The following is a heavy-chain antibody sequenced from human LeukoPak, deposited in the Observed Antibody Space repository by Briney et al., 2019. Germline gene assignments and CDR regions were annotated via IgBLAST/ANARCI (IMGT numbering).Heavy chain of an antibody. CDR3: ARGYSDWLR. D-gene: IGHD4-11*01. J-gene: IGHJ4*02. V-gene: IGHV3-7*01. Sequence: PGGSLILSCASAGFTFSNDWMTSGRQRPGEGLQWLANINLDGSETHFVASVKGRFTISGDNAKNSLSLQMSRLRVEDTAVYYCARGYSDWLRWRQGSQVTVSS. CDR2: INLDGSET. CDR1: GFTFSNDW.